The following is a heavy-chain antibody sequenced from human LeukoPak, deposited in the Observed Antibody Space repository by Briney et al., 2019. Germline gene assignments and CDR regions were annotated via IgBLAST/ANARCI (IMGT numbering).Heavy chain of an antibody. V-gene: IGHV4-59*01. CDR3: ASLYDSSGYYPFVFDY. CDR1: GGSISSYY. CDR2: IYYSGST. J-gene: IGHJ4*02. D-gene: IGHD3-22*01. Sequence: SETLSLTCTVSGGSISSYYLSWIRQPPGKGLEWIGYIYYSGSTNYNPSLKSRVTISVDTSKNQFSLKLSSVTAADTAVYYCASLYDSSGYYPFVFDYWGQGTLVTVSS.